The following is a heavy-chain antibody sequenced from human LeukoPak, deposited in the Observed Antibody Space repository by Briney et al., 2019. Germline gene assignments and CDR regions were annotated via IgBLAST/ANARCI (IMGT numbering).Heavy chain of an antibody. CDR3: AKGLGTSGYHDY. J-gene: IGHJ4*02. CDR2: ISDSGDRT. Sequence: GGSLRLSCAASGFPFSNYAMTWVRQAPWKGLERVSGISDSGDRTYYADSVKGRFTISRDNSKNMLYLQMNSLRVEDTALYYCAKGLGTSGYHDYWGQGTLVTVSS. V-gene: IGHV3-23*01. CDR1: GFPFSNYA. D-gene: IGHD3-22*01.